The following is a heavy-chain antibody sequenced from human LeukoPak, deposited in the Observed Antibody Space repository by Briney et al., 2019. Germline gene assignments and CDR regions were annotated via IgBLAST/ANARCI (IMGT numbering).Heavy chain of an antibody. CDR1: GFSFSSYS. J-gene: IGHJ1*01. V-gene: IGHV3-21*01. CDR2: IDYSSYYI. CDR3: ATPAAGPGAEYSQY. Sequence: GGSLRLSCAASGFSFSSYSMNWVRQAPGKGLEWVSSIDYSSYYICTAYSMKGRFTTSRDNAKNSLDLQMNSLKVEDTAVYYCATPAAGPGAEYSQYWGQGTLVIVSS. D-gene: IGHD6-13*01.